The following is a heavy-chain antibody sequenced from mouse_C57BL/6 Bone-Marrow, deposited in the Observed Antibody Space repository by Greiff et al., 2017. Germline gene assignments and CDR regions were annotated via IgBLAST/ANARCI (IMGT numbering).Heavy chain of an antibody. J-gene: IGHJ4*01. Sequence: QLQESGPELVKPGASVTISCKASGYSFTDYNMNWVKQSNGKSLEWIGVINPNYGTTSYNQKFKGKATLTVDQSSSTAYMQLNSLTSEDAAVYYCARGYDYDYAMDYWGQGTSVTVSS. CDR1: GYSFTDYN. CDR3: ARGYDYDYAMDY. D-gene: IGHD2-4*01. CDR2: INPNYGTT. V-gene: IGHV1-39*01.